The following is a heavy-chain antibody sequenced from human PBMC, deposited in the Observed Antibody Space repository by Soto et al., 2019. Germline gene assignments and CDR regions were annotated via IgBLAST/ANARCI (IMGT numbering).Heavy chain of an antibody. CDR2: ISHRGST. CDR3: ARAGRLGYCTNGVCPFDF. D-gene: IGHD2-8*01. Sequence: QVQLQQWGAGLLKPSETLSLTCAVSGGSFSAHYWSWIRQPPGKGLEWIGEISHRGSTNYNPSLKCRVTISVDTSKNQFSLRLTSVTAADTAVYFCARAGRLGYCTNGVCPFDFWGRGTLVTVSS. V-gene: IGHV4-34*01. CDR1: GGSFSAHY. J-gene: IGHJ4*02.